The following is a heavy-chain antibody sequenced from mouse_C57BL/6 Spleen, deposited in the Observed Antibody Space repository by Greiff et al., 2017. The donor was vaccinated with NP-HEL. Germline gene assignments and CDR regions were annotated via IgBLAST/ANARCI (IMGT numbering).Heavy chain of an antibody. V-gene: IGHV1-53*01. CDR3: AREGGITTVVARDWFAY. CDR2: INPSNGGT. D-gene: IGHD1-1*01. Sequence: QVQLQQPGTELVKPGASVKLSCKASGYTFTSYWMHWVKQRPGQGLEWIGNINPSNGGTNYNEKFKSKATLTVDKSSSTAYMQLSSLTSEDSAVYYCAREGGITTVVARDWFAYWGQGTLVTVSA. CDR1: GYTFTSYW. J-gene: IGHJ3*01.